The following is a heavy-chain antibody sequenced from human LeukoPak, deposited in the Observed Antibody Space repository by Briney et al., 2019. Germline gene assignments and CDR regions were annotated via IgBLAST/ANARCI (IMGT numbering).Heavy chain of an antibody. CDR3: ARAPRSVVVVAASPHLDY. Sequence: SVKVSCKVSEGPFNSYAISWVRQAPGQGLEWMGGVIPLFGTTSYAQKFQGRITITADKSTTTVYMEMSGLRPEDTAMYYCARAPRSVVVVAASPHLDYWGQGTLVTVSS. CDR1: EGPFNSYA. CDR2: VIPLFGTT. J-gene: IGHJ4*02. V-gene: IGHV1-69*06. D-gene: IGHD2-15*01.